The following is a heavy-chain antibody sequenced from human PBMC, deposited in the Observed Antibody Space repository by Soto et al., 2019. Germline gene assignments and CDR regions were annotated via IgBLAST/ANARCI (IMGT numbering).Heavy chain of an antibody. D-gene: IGHD3-22*01. J-gene: IGHJ3*02. V-gene: IGHV4-39*01. CDR1: GGSISSSSYY. CDR2: IYYSGST. Sequence: QLQLQESGPGLVKPSETLSLTCTVSGGSISSSSYYWGWIRQPPGKGLEWIGSIYYSGSTYYNPSLKSRVTISVDTSKNQFSLKLSSVTAADTAVYYCARRLTYYYDSSGYSKNAFDIWGQGTMVTVSS. CDR3: ARRLTYYYDSSGYSKNAFDI.